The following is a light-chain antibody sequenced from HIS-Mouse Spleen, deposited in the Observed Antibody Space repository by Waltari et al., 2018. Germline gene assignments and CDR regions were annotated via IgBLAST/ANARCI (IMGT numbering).Light chain of an antibody. Sequence: SYELTQPPSVSVSPVQTARITCSGDALPKKYAYWYQQKSGQAPVLVIYEDRKRPSGIPERFSGSSSGTMATLTISGAQVEDEADYYCYSTDSSGNHRVFGGGTKLTVL. CDR2: EDR. J-gene: IGLJ2*01. CDR3: YSTDSSGNHRV. CDR1: ALPKKY. V-gene: IGLV3-10*01.